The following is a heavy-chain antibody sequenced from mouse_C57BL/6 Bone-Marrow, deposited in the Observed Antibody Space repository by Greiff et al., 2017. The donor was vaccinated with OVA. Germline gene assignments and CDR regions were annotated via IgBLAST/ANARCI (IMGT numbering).Heavy chain of an antibody. V-gene: IGHV1-69*01. CDR2: IDPSDSYT. CDR3: AFVDSWFAY. J-gene: IGHJ3*01. D-gene: IGHD2-4*01. Sequence: QVQLQQPGAELVMPGASVKLSCKASGYTFTSYWMHWVKQRPGQGLEWIGEIDPSDSYTNYNQKFKGKSTLTVDKSSSTAYMQLSSLTSEDSAVYYCAFVDSWFAYWGQGTLVTVSA. CDR1: GYTFTSYW.